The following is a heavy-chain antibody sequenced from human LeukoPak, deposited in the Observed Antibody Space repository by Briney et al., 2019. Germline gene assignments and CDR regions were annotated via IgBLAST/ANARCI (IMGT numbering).Heavy chain of an antibody. CDR3: ARDYCAGDCFPDY. D-gene: IGHD2-21*02. Sequence: GASVKVSCKASGYTFSAYYMYWVRQAPGQGLEWMGRINPNSGDTNNAQNFQGRVTLTRDTSISTAYMELSRLRSDDTAVYYCARDYCAGDCFPDYWGQGTLVTVSS. CDR2: INPNSGDT. J-gene: IGHJ4*02. CDR1: GYTFSAYY. V-gene: IGHV1-2*06.